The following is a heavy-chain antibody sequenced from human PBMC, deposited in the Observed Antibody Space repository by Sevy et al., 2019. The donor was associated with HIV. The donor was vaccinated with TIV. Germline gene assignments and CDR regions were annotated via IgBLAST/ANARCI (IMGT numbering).Heavy chain of an antibody. D-gene: IGHD3-3*01. V-gene: IGHV1-18*01. CDR3: ARESITNPIWMGGY. CDR1: GYTFTSYG. J-gene: IGHJ4*02. Sequence: ASVKVSCKASGYTFTSYGISWVRQAPGQGLEWMGWISAYNGNTNYAQKLQGRVTMTTDTSTSTAYMELRSLRTDDKAGYYCARESITNPIWMGGYWGQGTLVTVSS. CDR2: ISAYNGNT.